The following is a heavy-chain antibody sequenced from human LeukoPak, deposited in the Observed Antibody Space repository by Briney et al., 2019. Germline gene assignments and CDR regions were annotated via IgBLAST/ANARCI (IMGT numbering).Heavy chain of an antibody. CDR1: GFAFSNCD. D-gene: IGHD6-13*01. V-gene: IGHV3-30*02. CDR2: IRYDGSDK. Sequence: GGSLRLSCGAYGFAFSNCDMHWVRQAPGKGLEGVAFIRYDGSDKYYVDSVKGRFIISRDNSNNILYLQMNSLTADDTALYYCGKNRLGQQYADAFEIWGQGTMV. CDR3: GKNRLGQQYADAFEI. J-gene: IGHJ3*02.